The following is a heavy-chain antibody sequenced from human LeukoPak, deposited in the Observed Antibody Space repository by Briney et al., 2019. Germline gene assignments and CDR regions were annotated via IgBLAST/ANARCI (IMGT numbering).Heavy chain of an antibody. CDR3: TPTGGDYGDYYYYMDV. D-gene: IGHD4-17*01. Sequence: PGGSLRLSCAASGFTFSNAWMSWVRQAPGKGLEWVGRIKSKTDGGTTDYAAPVKGRFTISRDDSKNTLYLQMNSLKTEDTAVYYCTPTGGDYGDYYYYMDVWGKGTTVTVSS. CDR2: IKSKTDGGTT. V-gene: IGHV3-15*01. J-gene: IGHJ6*03. CDR1: GFTFSNAW.